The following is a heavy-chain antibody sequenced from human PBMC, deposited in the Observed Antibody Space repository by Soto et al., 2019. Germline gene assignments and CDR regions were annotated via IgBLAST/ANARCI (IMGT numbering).Heavy chain of an antibody. Sequence: VQLLESGGGLVQPGGSLRLSCAASGFTFSSYGMHWVRQAPGKGLEWVAVISYDGSNKYYADSVKGRFTISRDNSKNTLYLQMNSLRAEDTAVYYCAKDTRDIVVVPAAMMYYYGMDVWGQGTTVTVSS. CDR3: AKDTRDIVVVPAAMMYYYGMDV. V-gene: IGHV3-30*18. CDR2: ISYDGSNK. J-gene: IGHJ6*02. D-gene: IGHD2-2*01. CDR1: GFTFSSYG.